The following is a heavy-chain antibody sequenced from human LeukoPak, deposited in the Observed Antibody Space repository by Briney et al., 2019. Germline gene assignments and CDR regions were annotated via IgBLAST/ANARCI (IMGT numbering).Heavy chain of an antibody. CDR1: GFTFSNYW. CDR2: IKESGSEK. CDR3: ARGWGEKGRCRGGNCNNPEFDY. Sequence: PGGSLRLSCAASGFTFSNYWMNWVRQAPGKGLEWVANIKESGSEKYYMDSVKGRFTISRDNAKDSLYLQMNSLRVEDTAVYYCARGWGEKGRCRGGNCNNPEFDYWGQGTLVTVSS. J-gene: IGHJ4*02. D-gene: IGHD2-15*01. V-gene: IGHV3-7*01.